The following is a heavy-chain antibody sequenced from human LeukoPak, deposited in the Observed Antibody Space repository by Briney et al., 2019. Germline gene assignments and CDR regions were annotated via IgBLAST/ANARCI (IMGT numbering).Heavy chain of an antibody. D-gene: IGHD5-18*01. Sequence: GSSVTVSCKASGGTFINYAISWVRQAPGQGLDWMGGIIPIFGKANYAQKFQGRVTITADESTNTVYMELSSLRSEDMAVYYCARTISSTAIIARPTYFSNYSYMDVWGKGTMVTVSS. CDR2: IIPIFGKA. V-gene: IGHV1-69*13. CDR1: GGTFINYA. J-gene: IGHJ6*03. CDR3: ARTISSTAIIARPTYFSNYSYMDV.